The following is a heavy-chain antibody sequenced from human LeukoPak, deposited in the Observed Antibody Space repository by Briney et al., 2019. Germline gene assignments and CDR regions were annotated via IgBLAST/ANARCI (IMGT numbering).Heavy chain of an antibody. V-gene: IGHV4-59*02. J-gene: IGHJ2*01. D-gene: IGHD6-13*01. CDR3: ARVSSSWLRYFDL. CDR2: IYYSGST. Sequence: GSLRLSCAASGFTVSSNYMSWVRQPPGKGLEWIGYIYYSGSTNYNPSLKSRVTISVDTSKNQFSLKLSSVTAADTAVYYCARVSSSWLRYFDLWGRGTLVTVSS. CDR1: GFTVSSNY.